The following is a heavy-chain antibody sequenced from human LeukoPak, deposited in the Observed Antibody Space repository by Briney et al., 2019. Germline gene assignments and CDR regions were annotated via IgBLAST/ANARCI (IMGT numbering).Heavy chain of an antibody. CDR1: GFTFNTYT. D-gene: IGHD3-16*01. CDR3: ARAVDVADY. J-gene: IGHJ4*02. Sequence: GSLRLSCAASGFTFNTYTVSWVRQAPGKGLEWVASISSRSTYIYYADSVKGRFTVSRDNAKNSLYLQMNNLRVEDTAVYYCARAVDVADYWGRGTLVTVSS. CDR2: ISSRSTYI. V-gene: IGHV3-21*06.